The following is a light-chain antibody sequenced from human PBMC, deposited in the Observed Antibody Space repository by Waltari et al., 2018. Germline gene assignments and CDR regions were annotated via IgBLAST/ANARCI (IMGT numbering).Light chain of an antibody. CDR1: QSLLHTNGYNY. J-gene: IGKJ4*01. CDR3: TQGLQTPVT. V-gene: IGKV2-28*01. Sequence: DLVVTQSPLSLPVTPGEPASISCRSSQSLLHTNGYNYLDWYLQKPGQSPQLLIYLGSNRAPGVPDRFSGSGSGTDFTLKISRVEAEDVGVYYCTQGLQTPVTFGGGTKVEIK. CDR2: LGS.